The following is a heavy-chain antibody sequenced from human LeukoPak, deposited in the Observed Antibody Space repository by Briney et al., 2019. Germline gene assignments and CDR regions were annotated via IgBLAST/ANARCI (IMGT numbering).Heavy chain of an antibody. Sequence: SETLSLTCTVSGGSISSSSYYWGWIRQPPGKGLEWIGSIYYSGSTYYNPSLKSRVTISVDTSKNQFSLKLSSVTAADTAVYYCARLVELDAFDIWGQGTMVTVSS. CDR3: ARLVELDAFDI. J-gene: IGHJ3*02. V-gene: IGHV4-39*01. CDR1: GGSISSSSYY. D-gene: IGHD3-10*01. CDR2: IYYSGST.